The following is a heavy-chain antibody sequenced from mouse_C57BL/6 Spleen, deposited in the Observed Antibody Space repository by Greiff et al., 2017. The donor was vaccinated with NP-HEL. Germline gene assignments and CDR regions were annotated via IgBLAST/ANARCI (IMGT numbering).Heavy chain of an antibody. CDR3: ARRIYYGNYGYFDV. V-gene: IGHV1-52*01. Sequence: QVQLQQPGAELVRPGSSVKLSCKASGYTFTSYWMHWVKQRPIQGLEWIGNIDPSDSETPYNQKFKDKATLTVDKSSSTAYMQLSSLTSEDSAVYYCARRIYYGNYGYFDVWGTGTTVTVSS. D-gene: IGHD2-1*01. J-gene: IGHJ1*03. CDR1: GYTFTSYW. CDR2: IDPSDSET.